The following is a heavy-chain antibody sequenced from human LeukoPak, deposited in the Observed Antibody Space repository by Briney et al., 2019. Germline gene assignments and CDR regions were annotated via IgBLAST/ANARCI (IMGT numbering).Heavy chain of an antibody. D-gene: IGHD3-22*01. CDR1: GFTFSNTW. Sequence: PGGSLRLSCAASGFTFSNTWMSWVRQAPGKGLEWVGRIKSKTDGGTTDYAAPVKGRFTISRDDSKNTLYLHMNSLTVEDTALYYCIPRITEMVVVSHWGQGALVTVSS. CDR3: IPRITEMVVVSH. J-gene: IGHJ4*02. V-gene: IGHV3-15*01. CDR2: IKSKTDGGTT.